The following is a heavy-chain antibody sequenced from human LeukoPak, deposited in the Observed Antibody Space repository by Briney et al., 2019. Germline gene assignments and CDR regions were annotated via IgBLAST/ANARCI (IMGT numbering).Heavy chain of an antibody. D-gene: IGHD3-10*01. J-gene: IGHJ5*02. CDR2: IYSGGAT. CDR3: ARVTFGSGSYTPFDP. V-gene: IGHV3-66*02. Sequence: PGGSLRLSCAASGFSVSSNYMNWVRQAPGKGLEWVSVIYSGGATYYADSVKGRSTISRDNSKNTLYLQMNGLRAEDTAVYYCARVTFGSGSYTPFDPWGQGTLVTVSS. CDR1: GFSVSSNY.